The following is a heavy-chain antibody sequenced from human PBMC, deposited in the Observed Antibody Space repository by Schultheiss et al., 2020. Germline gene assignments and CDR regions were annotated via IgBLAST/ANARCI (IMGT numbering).Heavy chain of an antibody. CDR3: ARGGHDYVWGSYRYRGGFLDY. Sequence: SETLSLTCTVSGGSISSYYWSWIRQTPGKGLEWIGEINHSGSTNYNPSLKSRVTISVDTSKNQFSLKLSSVTAADTAVYYCARGGHDYVWGSYRYRGGFLDYWGQGTLVTVSS. D-gene: IGHD3-16*02. CDR1: GGSISSYY. CDR2: INHSGST. V-gene: IGHV4-34*01. J-gene: IGHJ4*02.